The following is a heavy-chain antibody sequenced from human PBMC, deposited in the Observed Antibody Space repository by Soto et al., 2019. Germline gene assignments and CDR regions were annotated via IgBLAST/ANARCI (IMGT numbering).Heavy chain of an antibody. D-gene: IGHD3-10*01. Sequence: EVQLVESGGGLVQPGGSLRLSCAASGFTFSLYSMSWVRQAPGKGLEWVSYISRSSSGIHYADSVKGRFSISRDDATNSMHLQMNSLRDGDTAVYYCARAVTWGLDVWGQGTTVSISS. V-gene: IGHV3-48*02. CDR3: ARAVTWGLDV. CDR2: ISRSSSGI. CDR1: GFTFSLYS. J-gene: IGHJ6*02.